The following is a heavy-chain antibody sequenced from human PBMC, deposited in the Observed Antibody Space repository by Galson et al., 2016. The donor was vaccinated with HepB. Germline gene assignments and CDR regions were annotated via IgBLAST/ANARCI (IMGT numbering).Heavy chain of an antibody. V-gene: IGHV3-30*18. CDR2: ISTNGISQ. CDR1: GFTFSSYG. D-gene: IGHD3-9*01. CDR3: AKDQGILRHFDWLTYDAFDM. J-gene: IGHJ3*02. Sequence: LRLSCAASGFTFSSYGMHWVRQAPGKGLEWVAVISTNGISQNYEDSVKGRSTVYRDNSKNTVDLQMNSLRPEDTAVYYCAKDQGILRHFDWLTYDAFDMWGQGTMVTVSS.